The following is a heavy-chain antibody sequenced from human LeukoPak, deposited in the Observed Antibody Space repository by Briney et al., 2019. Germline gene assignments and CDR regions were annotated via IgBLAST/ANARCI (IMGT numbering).Heavy chain of an antibody. CDR2: ISSSSHDI. V-gene: IGHV3-21*01. CDR3: ARDSSSTQQLWFVY. CDR1: GFTFSSYT. Sequence: GGSLRLSCAASGFTFSSYTMNWVRQAPGKGLEWVSYISSSSHDIYYADSVKGRFTISRDNAKNSLYLQMNSLRAEDTAVYYCARDSSSTQQLWFVYWGQGTLVTVPS. J-gene: IGHJ4*02. D-gene: IGHD5-18*01.